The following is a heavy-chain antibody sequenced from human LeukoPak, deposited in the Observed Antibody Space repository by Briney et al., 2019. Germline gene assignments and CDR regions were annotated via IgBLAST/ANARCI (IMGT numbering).Heavy chain of an antibody. J-gene: IGHJ6*03. CDR1: GGTFSSYA. V-gene: IGHV1-69*13. CDR2: IIPIFGTA. CDR3: ARDRYYYGSGSYPSYYYYYYMDV. Sequence: GASVKVSCKASGGTFSSYAISWVRQAPGQGLEWMGGIIPIFGTANYAQKFQGRVTITADESTSTAYMELSSLRSEDTAVYYCARDRYYYGSGSYPSYYYYYYMDVWGKGTTVTISS. D-gene: IGHD3-10*01.